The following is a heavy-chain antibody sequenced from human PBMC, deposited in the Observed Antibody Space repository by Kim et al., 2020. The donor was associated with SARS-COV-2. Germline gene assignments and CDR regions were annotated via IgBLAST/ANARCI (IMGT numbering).Heavy chain of an antibody. Sequence: YAGAVKCRFTLSRDNAKNTLYLQMNSLRVEDTAVYYCTSGINGSWNSHCDLWGRGTLVTVSS. V-gene: IGHV3-74*01. CDR3: TSGINGSWNSHCDL. J-gene: IGHJ2*01. D-gene: IGHD2-15*01.